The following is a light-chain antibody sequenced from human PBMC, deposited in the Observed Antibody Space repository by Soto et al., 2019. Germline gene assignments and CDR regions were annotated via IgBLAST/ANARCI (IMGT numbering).Light chain of an antibody. CDR3: SSYTSSSTIYV. Sequence: QSVLTQPASVSGSPGQSITISCTGTSSDVGGYNYVSWYQQYPGKAPKLMIYDVSNRPSGISNRFSGSKSGNTASLTISGLQAEDEADYYCSSYTSSSTIYVFGTVTKVTVL. J-gene: IGLJ1*01. CDR2: DVS. V-gene: IGLV2-14*01. CDR1: SSDVGGYNY.